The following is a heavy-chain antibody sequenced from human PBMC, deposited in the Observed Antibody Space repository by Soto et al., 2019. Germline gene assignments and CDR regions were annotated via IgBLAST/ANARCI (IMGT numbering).Heavy chain of an antibody. CDR1: GGTFSSYA. CDR3: ASATLTGYWNDLTWFDP. D-gene: IGHD3-9*01. Sequence: QVQLVQSGAEVKKPGSSVKVSCKASGGTFSSYAISWVRQAPGQGLEWMGGIIPIFGTANYAKKFQDRVTITADESTNTAYMELSSLRSEDTAVYYCASATLTGYWNDLTWFDPWGQGTLVTVSS. J-gene: IGHJ5*02. V-gene: IGHV1-69*01. CDR2: IIPIFGTA.